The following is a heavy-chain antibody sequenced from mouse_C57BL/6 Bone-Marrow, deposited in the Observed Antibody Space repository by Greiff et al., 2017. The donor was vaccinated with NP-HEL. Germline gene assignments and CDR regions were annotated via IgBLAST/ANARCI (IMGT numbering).Heavy chain of an antibody. D-gene: IGHD2-5*01. CDR3: ARADSNYLDY. V-gene: IGHV3-6*01. Sequence: EVKLMESGPGLVKPSQSLSLTCSVTGYSITSGYYWNWIRQFPGNKLEWMGYISYDGSNNYNPSLNNRISITRDTSTNQFFLKLNSVTTEDTATYYCARADSNYLDYWGQGTTLTVSS. CDR1: GYSITSGYY. J-gene: IGHJ2*01. CDR2: ISYDGSN.